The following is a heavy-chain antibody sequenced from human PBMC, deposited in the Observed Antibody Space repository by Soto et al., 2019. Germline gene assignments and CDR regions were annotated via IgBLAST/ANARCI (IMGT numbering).Heavy chain of an antibody. V-gene: IGHV3-73*01. CDR2: IRSKANNYAT. CDR3: TRQDPYSGYDFAMDV. J-gene: IGHJ6*02. Sequence: GGSLRLSCAASGFTFSGSAMHWVRQASGKGLEWVGRIRSKANNYATAFVASVKGRFTISRDDSKHTAYLQMNSLKTEDTAVYYCTRQDPYSGYDFAMDVWGQGTTVTVSS. CDR1: GFTFSGSA. D-gene: IGHD5-12*01.